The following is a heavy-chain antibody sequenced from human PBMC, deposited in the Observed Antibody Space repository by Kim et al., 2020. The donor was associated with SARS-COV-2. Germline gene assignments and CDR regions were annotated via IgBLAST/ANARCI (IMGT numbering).Heavy chain of an antibody. Sequence: NPAPKSRVTISVDTSKNQFSLKLSSVTAADTAVYYCARHRGYSQRGYFDYWGQGTLVTVSS. V-gene: IGHV4-59*08. D-gene: IGHD5-18*01. J-gene: IGHJ4*02. CDR3: ARHRGYSQRGYFDY.